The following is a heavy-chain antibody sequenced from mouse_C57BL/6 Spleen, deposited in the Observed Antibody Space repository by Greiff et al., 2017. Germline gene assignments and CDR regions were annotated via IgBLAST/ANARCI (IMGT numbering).Heavy chain of an antibody. D-gene: IGHD1-1*01. J-gene: IGHJ4*01. CDR2: ISNGGGST. CDR3: ARHREDDGRDAMDY. Sequence: EVKLVESGGGLVQPGGSLKLSCAASGFTFSDYYMYWVRQTPEKRLEWVAYISNGGGSTYYPDTVKGRFTISRDNAKNTLYLQMSRLKSEDTAMYYCARHREDDGRDAMDYWGQGTSVTVSS. V-gene: IGHV5-12*01. CDR1: GFTFSDYY.